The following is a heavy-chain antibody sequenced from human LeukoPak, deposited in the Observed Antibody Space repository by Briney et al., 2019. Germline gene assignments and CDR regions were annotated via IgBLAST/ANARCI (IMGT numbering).Heavy chain of an antibody. Sequence: ASVKVSCKASGYTFTSYGISWVRQAPGQGLEWMGWISAYNGNTNYVQKLQGRVTMNTDTSTSTAYMELRSLRSEDTTVYYCERDPLQWLAEGSYFDYWGQGTLVTVSS. V-gene: IGHV1-18*01. CDR2: ISAYNGNT. J-gene: IGHJ4*02. CDR1: GYTFTSYG. CDR3: ERDPLQWLAEGSYFDY. D-gene: IGHD6-19*01.